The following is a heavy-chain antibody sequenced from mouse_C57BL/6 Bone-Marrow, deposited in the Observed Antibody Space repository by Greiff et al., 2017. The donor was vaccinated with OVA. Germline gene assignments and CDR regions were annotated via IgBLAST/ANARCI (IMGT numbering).Heavy chain of an antibody. CDR1: GYTFTSYW. D-gene: IGHD4-1*01. CDR2: IDPYDSYT. J-gene: IGHJ1*03. V-gene: IGHV1-69*01. CDR3: ARCGANWDNWYFDV. Sequence: QVQLQQSGAELVMPGASVKLSCKASGYTFTSYWMHWVQQRPGQGLEWIGEIDPYDSYTNYNQKFKGKSTLPVDNSSSTDYLQLSSLTSEDSEVYYCARCGANWDNWYFDVWGTGTTVTVSS.